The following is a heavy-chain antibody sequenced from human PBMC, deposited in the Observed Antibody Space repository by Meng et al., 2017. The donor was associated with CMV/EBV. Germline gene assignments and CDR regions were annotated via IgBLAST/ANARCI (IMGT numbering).Heavy chain of an antibody. CDR1: GFTFSSYW. J-gene: IGHJ4*02. Sequence: GESLKISCAASGFTFSSYWMSWVRQAPGKGLEWVSLISWDGGSTYYADSVKGRFTISRDNSKNSLYLQMNSLRTEDTALYYCAKDQDIVATGGAFDYWGQGTLVTVSS. CDR2: ISWDGGST. CDR3: AKDQDIVATGGAFDY. D-gene: IGHD5-12*01. V-gene: IGHV3-43*01.